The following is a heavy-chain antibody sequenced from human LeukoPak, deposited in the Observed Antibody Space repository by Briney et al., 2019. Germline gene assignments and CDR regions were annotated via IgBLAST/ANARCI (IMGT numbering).Heavy chain of an antibody. CDR3: ARAPSTYSYGYSVHFDY. D-gene: IGHD5-18*01. CDR2: IWYDGSNK. J-gene: IGHJ4*02. CDR1: GFTFSSYG. V-gene: IGHV3-33*01. Sequence: GGSLRLSCAASGFTFSSYGMHWVRQAPGKGLEWVAVIWYDGSNKYYADSVKGRFTISRDNSKNTLYLQMNSLRAEDTAVYYCARAPSTYSYGYSVHFDYWGQGTLVTVSS.